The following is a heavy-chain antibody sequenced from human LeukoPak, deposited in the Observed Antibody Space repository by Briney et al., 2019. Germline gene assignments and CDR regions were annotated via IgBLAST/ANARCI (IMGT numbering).Heavy chain of an antibody. V-gene: IGHV4-39*01. CDR2: IYYSGST. D-gene: IGHD3-22*01. CDR3: ARVKAYYYDTSGQTAPFFDY. Sequence: SETLSLTCTVSGGSISSSSFYWGWIRQPPGKGLEWIASIYYSGSTYYNPSLKSRVAISVDTSKNQFSLKLSSVTAADTAVCYCARVKAYYYDTSGQTAPFFDYWGQGTLVTVSS. CDR1: GGSISSSSFY. J-gene: IGHJ4*02.